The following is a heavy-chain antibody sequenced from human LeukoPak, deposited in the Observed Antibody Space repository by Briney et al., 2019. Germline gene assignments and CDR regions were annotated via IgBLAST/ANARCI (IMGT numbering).Heavy chain of an antibody. J-gene: IGHJ6*03. CDR2: ISAYNGNT. CDR1: GYTFTGYY. D-gene: IGHD2-8*01. CDR3: ARSAEHCNNGVCFTDYYMDV. V-gene: IGHV1-18*04. Sequence: GASVKVSCKASGYTFTGYYMHWVRQAPGQGLEWMGWISAYNGNTNYAQKLQGRVTMTTDTSTSTAYMELRSLRSDDTAVYYCARSAEHCNNGVCFTDYYMDVWGKGTTVTVSS.